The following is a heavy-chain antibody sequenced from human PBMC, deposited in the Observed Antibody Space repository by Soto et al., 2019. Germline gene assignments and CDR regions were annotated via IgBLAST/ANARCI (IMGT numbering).Heavy chain of an antibody. V-gene: IGHV4-30-2*06. CDR3: VRDRYYYYGMDV. CDR1: GGSISRDGYS. Sequence: SETLSLTCTVSGGSISRDGYSWSWIRQSPGKGLEWIGYTYHSGSTNYNPSLKTRVTISLDRSKNQLSLKLSSVTAADTAVYYCVRDRYYYYGMDVWGQGTTVTVSS. CDR2: TYHSGST. J-gene: IGHJ6*02.